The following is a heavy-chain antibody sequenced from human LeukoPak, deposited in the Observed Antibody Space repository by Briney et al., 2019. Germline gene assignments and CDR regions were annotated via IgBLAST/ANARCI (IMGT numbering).Heavy chain of an antibody. CDR1: GYTFTSYY. CDR3: ARDQEGFDY. Sequence: GASVKVSCKASGYTFTSYYMHWVRQAPGQGLEWMGIINPSGGSTSYAQRFQDRVTVTRDTSTSTVHMELSGLRSEDTAVYYCARDQEGFDYWGQGTQVTVSS. CDR2: INPSGGST. J-gene: IGHJ4*02. V-gene: IGHV1-46*01.